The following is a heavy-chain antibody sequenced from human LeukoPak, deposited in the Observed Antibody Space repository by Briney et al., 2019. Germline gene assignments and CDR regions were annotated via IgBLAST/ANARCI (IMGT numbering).Heavy chain of an antibody. CDR3: GRSGRYRPSDL. Sequence: GGSLRLSCAASGFTFSSYAMSWVRQAPGKGLEWVSAISGSGGSTYYADSVKGRFTISRDNSKNTLYLQMNSLRAEDTAVYYCGRSGRYRPSDLWGQGTLVTVSS. CDR2: ISGSGGST. V-gene: IGHV3-23*01. J-gene: IGHJ5*02. D-gene: IGHD1-26*01. CDR1: GFTFSSYA.